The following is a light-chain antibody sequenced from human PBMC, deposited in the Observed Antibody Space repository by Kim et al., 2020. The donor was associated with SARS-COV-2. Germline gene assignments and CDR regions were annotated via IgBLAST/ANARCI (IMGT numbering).Light chain of an antibody. CDR1: SPRRYY. J-gene: IGLJ3*02. V-gene: IGLV3-19*01. Sequence: SSELTQDPAVSVALGQTVRITCQGDSPRRYYASWYQQKSGQAPVLVIYGKNNRPSGIPDRVSGSSSGNTASLTITGAQAEDEADYYCHSRDSSDNHLFGG. CDR2: GKN. CDR3: HSRDSSDNHL.